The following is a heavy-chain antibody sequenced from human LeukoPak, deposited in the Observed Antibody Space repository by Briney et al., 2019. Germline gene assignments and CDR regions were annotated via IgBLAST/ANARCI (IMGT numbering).Heavy chain of an antibody. D-gene: IGHD3-22*01. V-gene: IGHV3-23*01. Sequence: GGSLRLSCAASGFTFSSYAMSWARQAPGKGLEWVSAISGSGGSTYYADSVKGRFTISRDNSKNTLYLQMNSLRAEDTAVYYCARSSYYYDSSGYSYYYYGMDVWGQGTTVTVSS. CDR2: ISGSGGST. CDR3: ARSSYYYDSSGYSYYYYGMDV. J-gene: IGHJ6*02. CDR1: GFTFSSYA.